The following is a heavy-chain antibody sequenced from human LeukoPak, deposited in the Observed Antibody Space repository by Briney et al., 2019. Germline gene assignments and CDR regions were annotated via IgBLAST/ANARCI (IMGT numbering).Heavy chain of an antibody. CDR1: GGSIGSYY. Sequence: PSETLCLTCTVSGGSIGSYYWSWIRQPPGKGLEWIGYIYYSGSTNYNPSLKSRVTISVDTSKNQFSLKLSSVTAADTAVYYCARHSDYYFDYWGQGTLVTVSS. CDR2: IYYSGST. V-gene: IGHV4-59*01. J-gene: IGHJ4*02. D-gene: IGHD3-16*01. CDR3: ARHSDYYFDY.